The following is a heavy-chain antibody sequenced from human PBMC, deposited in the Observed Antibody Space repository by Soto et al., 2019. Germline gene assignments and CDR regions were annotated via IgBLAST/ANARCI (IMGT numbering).Heavy chain of an antibody. D-gene: IGHD2-2*01. CDR3: ARRIVVVPATTYYYGMDV. Sequence: GESLKISCKGSGYSFTSYWISWVRQMPGKGLAWMGRIDPSDSYTNYSPSFQGHVTISADKSISTAYLQWSSLKASDTAMYYCARRIVVVPATTYYYGMDVWGQGTTVTVSS. CDR2: IDPSDSYT. CDR1: GYSFTSYW. J-gene: IGHJ6*02. V-gene: IGHV5-10-1*01.